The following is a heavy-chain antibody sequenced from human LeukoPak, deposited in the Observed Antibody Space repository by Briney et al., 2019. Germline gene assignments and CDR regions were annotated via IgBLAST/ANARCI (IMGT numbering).Heavy chain of an antibody. Sequence: SETLSLTCAVYGGSFSGYYWSWIRQPPGKGLEWIGEINHSGSTNYNPSLKSRVTISVDTSKNQFSLKLSSVTAADTAVYYCASGAMVRGVKGYYYGMDVWGQGTTVTVSS. D-gene: IGHD3-10*01. CDR2: INHSGST. V-gene: IGHV4-34*01. J-gene: IGHJ6*02. CDR3: ASGAMVRGVKGYYYGMDV. CDR1: GGSFSGYY.